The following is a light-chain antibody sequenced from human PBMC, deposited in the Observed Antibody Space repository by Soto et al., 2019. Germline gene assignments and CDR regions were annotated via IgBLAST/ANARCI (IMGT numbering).Light chain of an antibody. CDR1: QSISSY. V-gene: IGKV1-39*01. CDR2: AAS. J-gene: IGKJ3*01. Sequence: DIQLTDCPSSLSASAIDSVTITFLASQSISSYLNWYQQKPGKAPKLLIYAASSLQGGVPSRFSGSGSGTDFTLTIRSLQTEDFATYYCQQSYSTPPLFNVGTGNTVDIK. CDR3: QQSYSTPPLFN.